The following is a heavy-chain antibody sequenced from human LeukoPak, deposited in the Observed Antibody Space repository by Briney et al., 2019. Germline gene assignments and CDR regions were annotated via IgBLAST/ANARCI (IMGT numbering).Heavy chain of an antibody. CDR2: IYPGDSDT. CDR3: ARHSSGWAPNYYYYGMDV. CDR1: GYSFTSYW. Sequence: GESLKISCKGSGYSFTSYWIGWVRQMPGKGLEWMGVIYPGDSDTRYSPSLQGQVTISADKSISTAYLQWSSLKASDTAMYYCARHSSGWAPNYYYYGMDVWGQGTTVTVSS. J-gene: IGHJ6*02. V-gene: IGHV5-51*01. D-gene: IGHD6-19*01.